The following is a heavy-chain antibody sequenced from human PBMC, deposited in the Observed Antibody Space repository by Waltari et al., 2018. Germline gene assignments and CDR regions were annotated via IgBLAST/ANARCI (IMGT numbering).Heavy chain of an antibody. CDR3: ARDLYSGSYSDDY. CDR2: IKHDGTIK. Sequence: EVQLVESGGALVQPGGSLRLSCVASGFSLSSYWMSWVRQAPGKGLDGVANIKHDGTIKGYVGSVKGRFTISRDNAKNSLYLQMNSLRGEDTAVYYCARDLYSGSYSDDYWGQGTLVTVSS. CDR1: GFSLSSYW. D-gene: IGHD1-26*01. V-gene: IGHV3-7*01. J-gene: IGHJ4*02.